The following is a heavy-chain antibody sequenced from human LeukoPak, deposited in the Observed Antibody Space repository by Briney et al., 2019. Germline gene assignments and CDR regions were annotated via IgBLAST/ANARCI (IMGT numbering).Heavy chain of an antibody. D-gene: IGHD3-10*01. J-gene: IGHJ5*02. CDR2: IYPGDSDT. CDR3: ARQAYGSGSSDNWFDP. Sequence: GESLQISCKGSGYSFTSYWIGWVRQMPGKGLEWMGIIYPGDSDTRYSPSFQGQVTISADKSISTAYLQWSSLKASDTAMYYCARQAYGSGSSDNWFDPWGQGTLVTVSS. V-gene: IGHV5-51*01. CDR1: GYSFTSYW.